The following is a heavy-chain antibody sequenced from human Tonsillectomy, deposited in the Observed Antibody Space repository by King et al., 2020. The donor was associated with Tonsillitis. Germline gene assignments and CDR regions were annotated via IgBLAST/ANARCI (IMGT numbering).Heavy chain of an antibody. J-gene: IGHJ4*02. D-gene: IGHD1-26*01. Sequence: LQLQESGPGLVKPSETLSLTCTVSGDSIRSSNFYWGWIRQPPGKGLEWIGTIYYSGKTYYNPSLKSRVTISVDTSKNQFSLKLSSVTAADAAVYYCASWKVGAIYFDYWGQGTLVTVSS. V-gene: IGHV4-39*01. CDR1: GDSIRSSNFY. CDR2: IYYSGKT. CDR3: ASWKVGAIYFDY.